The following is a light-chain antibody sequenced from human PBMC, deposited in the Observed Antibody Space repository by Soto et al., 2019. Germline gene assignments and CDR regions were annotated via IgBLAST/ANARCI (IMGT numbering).Light chain of an antibody. Sequence: DIVMTQSPATLSVSPGEIATLSFRASQSVSSSLALYQQKPGRSPRLLIYGASTRATGIPARFSGSGSGTEFTLTISSLQSEDFAVYYCQQYGSSPITFGQGTRLEIK. CDR1: QSVSSS. V-gene: IGKV3-15*01. J-gene: IGKJ5*01. CDR3: QQYGSSPIT. CDR2: GAS.